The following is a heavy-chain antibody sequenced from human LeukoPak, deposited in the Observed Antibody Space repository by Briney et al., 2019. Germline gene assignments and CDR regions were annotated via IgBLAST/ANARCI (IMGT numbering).Heavy chain of an antibody. Sequence: SETLSLTCTVSGGSISSGDYYWSWIRQPPGKGLEWIGYIYYSGSTYYNPSLKSRVTISVDTSKNQFSLKLSSVTAADTAVYYCARVLGDGYNFPDYWGQGTLVTVSS. J-gene: IGHJ4*02. CDR2: IYYSGST. CDR1: GGSISSGDYY. D-gene: IGHD5-24*01. CDR3: ARVLGDGYNFPDY. V-gene: IGHV4-30-4*01.